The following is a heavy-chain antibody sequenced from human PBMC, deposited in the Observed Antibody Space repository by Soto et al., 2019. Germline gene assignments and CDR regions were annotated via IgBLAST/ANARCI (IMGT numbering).Heavy chain of an antibody. V-gene: IGHV3-23*01. Sequence: EVQLLESGGGLVQPGGSLRLSCAASGFTFSSYAMSWVRQAPGKGLEWVSAISGSGGSTYYADSVKGRFTISRDNSKNTLYLPMNSLRPEDTAVSYCAKARSLVFHYWGQGTLVTVSS. CDR2: ISGSGGST. CDR3: AKARSLVFHY. J-gene: IGHJ4*02. CDR1: GFTFSSYA. D-gene: IGHD6-13*01.